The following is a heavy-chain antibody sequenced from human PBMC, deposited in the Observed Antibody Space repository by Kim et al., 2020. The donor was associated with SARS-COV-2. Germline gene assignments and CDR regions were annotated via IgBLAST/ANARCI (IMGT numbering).Heavy chain of an antibody. D-gene: IGHD3-10*01. CDR3: ARNYGYGSGSFYSY. V-gene: IGHV4-4*09. J-gene: IGHJ4*02. Sequence: YNPSLKSRVAISVDTSKNQFSLKLSSVTAADTAVYYCARNYGYGSGSFYSYWGQGILATVSS.